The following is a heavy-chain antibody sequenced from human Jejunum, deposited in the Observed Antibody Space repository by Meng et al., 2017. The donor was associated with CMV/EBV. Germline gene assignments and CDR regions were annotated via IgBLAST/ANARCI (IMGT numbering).Heavy chain of an antibody. V-gene: IGHV4-30-4*01. D-gene: IGHD1-14*01. CDR3: AREGTNSYYFDY. CDR1: GDSISSGDSY. J-gene: IGHJ4*02. Sequence: VSGDSISSGDSYWSCIRQPPGKGLEWIGYIYESGSTSYNPSLESRVTISVDTSKNQFSLKVMSVTAADTAVYYCAREGTNSYYFDYWGQGTLVTVSS. CDR2: IYESGST.